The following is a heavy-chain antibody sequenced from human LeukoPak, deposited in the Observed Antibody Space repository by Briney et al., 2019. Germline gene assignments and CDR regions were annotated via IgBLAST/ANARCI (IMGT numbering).Heavy chain of an antibody. CDR3: ARVFQETSGVAAYGY. D-gene: IGHD2-15*01. Sequence: GGSLRLSCAASGFTFSSYSMNRVRQAPGKGLEWVSSISSSSSYIYYADSVKGRFTISRDNAKNSLYLQMNSLRAEDTAVYYCARVFQETSGVAAYGYWGQGTLVTVSS. V-gene: IGHV3-21*01. J-gene: IGHJ4*02. CDR2: ISSSSSYI. CDR1: GFTFSSYS.